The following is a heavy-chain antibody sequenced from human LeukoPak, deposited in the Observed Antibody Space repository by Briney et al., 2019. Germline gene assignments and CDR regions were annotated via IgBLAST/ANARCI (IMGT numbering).Heavy chain of an antibody. CDR2: ISYDGSNK. CDR1: GFTFSSYG. D-gene: IGHD2-2*01. CDR3: AKERIVVVPAALDY. Sequence: GGSLRLSCAASGFTFSSYGMHWVRQDPGKGLEWVAVISYDGSNKYYADSVKGRFTISRDNSKNTLYLQMNSLRAEDTAVYYCAKERIVVVPAALDYWGQGTLVTVSS. V-gene: IGHV3-30*18. J-gene: IGHJ4*02.